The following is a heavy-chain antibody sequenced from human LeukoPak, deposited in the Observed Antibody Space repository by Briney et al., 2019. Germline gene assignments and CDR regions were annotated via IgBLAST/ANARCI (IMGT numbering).Heavy chain of an antibody. CDR2: IDWDDDK. CDR1: GFSLSTSGMR. V-gene: IGHV2-70*04. CDR3: ARIGVAGTYFDY. D-gene: IGHD2-15*01. Sequence: SGPTLVNPTQTLTLTCTFSGFSLSTSGMRVSWIRQPPGKALEWPARIDWDDDKFYSTSLKTRLTISKDTSKNQVVLTMTNMDPVDTATYYCARIGVAGTYFDYWGQGTLVAVSS. J-gene: IGHJ4*02.